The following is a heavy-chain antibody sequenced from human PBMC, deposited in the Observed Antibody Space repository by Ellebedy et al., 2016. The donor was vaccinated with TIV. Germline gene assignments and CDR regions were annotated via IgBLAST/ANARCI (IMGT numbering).Heavy chain of an antibody. CDR2: IRRKLYGATT. CDR1: GFTLSDYA. D-gene: IGHD3-16*02. V-gene: IGHV3-49*01. J-gene: IGHJ1*01. CDR3: ARERIVQY. Sequence: GGSLRLXXTPSGFTLSDYAMSWFRQAPGKGLEWVGFIRRKLYGATTEYIASVEGRFNISRDDSKRMLYLQMDSLTTEDTAVYYCARERIVQYWGRGTLVTVAS.